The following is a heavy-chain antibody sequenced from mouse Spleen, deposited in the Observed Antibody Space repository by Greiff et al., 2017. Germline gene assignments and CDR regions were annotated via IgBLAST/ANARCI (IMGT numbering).Heavy chain of an antibody. CDR3: ARPFTTVVEGAMDY. CDR2: ISSGGSYT. D-gene: IGHD1-1*01. Sequence: ELQVVESGGDLVKPGGSLKLSCAASGFTFSSYGMSWVRQTPDKRLEWVATISSGGSYTYYPDSVKGRFTISRDNAKNTLYLQMSSLKSEDTAMYYCARPFTTVVEGAMDYWGQGTSVTVSS. J-gene: IGHJ4*01. CDR1: GFTFSSYG. V-gene: IGHV5-6*01.